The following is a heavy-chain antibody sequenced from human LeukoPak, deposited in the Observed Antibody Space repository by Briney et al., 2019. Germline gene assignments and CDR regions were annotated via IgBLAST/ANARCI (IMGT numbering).Heavy chain of an antibody. V-gene: IGHV4-30-4*01. Sequence: SQTLSLTCTVSGGSISSGDYYWSWIRQPPGKGLEWIGYIYYSGSTYYNPSLKSRVTISVDTSKNQFSLKLSSVTAADTAVYYCARDRGYCSGGSCYFNAFDIWGQGTMVTVSS. CDR3: ARDRGYCSGGSCYFNAFDI. D-gene: IGHD2-15*01. CDR2: IYYSGST. CDR1: GGSISSGDYY. J-gene: IGHJ3*02.